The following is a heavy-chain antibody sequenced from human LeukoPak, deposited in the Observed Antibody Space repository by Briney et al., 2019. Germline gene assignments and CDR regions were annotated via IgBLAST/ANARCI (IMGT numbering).Heavy chain of an antibody. CDR2: IKHDGNEK. J-gene: IGHJ4*02. D-gene: IGHD3-10*02. CDR1: GFTFSAYW. CDR3: AREKMLP. V-gene: IGHV3-7*01. Sequence: GGSLRLSCAASGFTFSAYWMNWVRQAPGKGLEWVANIKHDGNEKYYVDSVMGRFTISRDNAKNSLYLQMNSLRAEDTAVYYCAREKMLPWGQGTLVTVSS.